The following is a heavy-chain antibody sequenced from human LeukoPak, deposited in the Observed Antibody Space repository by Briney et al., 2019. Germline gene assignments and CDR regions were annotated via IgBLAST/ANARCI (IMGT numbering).Heavy chain of an antibody. J-gene: IGHJ5*02. CDR3: ARQLSDNWFDP. V-gene: IGHV4-34*01. CDR2: INHSGST. Sequence: SETLSLTCAVYGGSFSGYYWSWIRQPPGKGLEWIGEINHSGSTNYNPSLKSRVTISVDTSKNQFSLKLSSVTAADTAVYYCARQLSDNWFDPWGQGTLVTVSS. CDR1: GGSFSGYY. D-gene: IGHD5-18*01.